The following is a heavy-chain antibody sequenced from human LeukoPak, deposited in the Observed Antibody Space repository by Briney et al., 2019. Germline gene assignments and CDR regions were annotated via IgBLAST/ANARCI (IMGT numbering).Heavy chain of an antibody. CDR3: AKGTGWASYYFDS. D-gene: IGHD2-15*01. J-gene: IGHJ4*02. CDR1: GFTFNDYS. CDR2: ILSGSGNI. V-gene: IGHV3-21*04. Sequence: GGSLRLSCAASGFTFNDYSMNWVRQAPGKGLEWVSSILSGSGNIYYADSVKGRFTISRDSAKNSLYLQMNSLRAEDTALYYCAKGTGWASYYFDSWGQGTLVTVSS.